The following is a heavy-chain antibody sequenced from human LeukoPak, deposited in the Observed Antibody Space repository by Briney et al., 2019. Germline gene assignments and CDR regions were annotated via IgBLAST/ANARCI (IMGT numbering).Heavy chain of an antibody. V-gene: IGHV3-23*01. J-gene: IGHJ4*02. CDR2: ISGSGGST. Sequence: PGGSLRLSCAASGFTFSSYAMSWVRQAPGKGLERVSAISGSGGSTYYADSVKGRFTISRDNSKNTLYLQMNSLRAEDTAVYYCVGINIVVVPGGVYFDYWGQGTLVTVSS. D-gene: IGHD2-2*01. CDR1: GFTFSSYA. CDR3: VGINIVVVPGGVYFDY.